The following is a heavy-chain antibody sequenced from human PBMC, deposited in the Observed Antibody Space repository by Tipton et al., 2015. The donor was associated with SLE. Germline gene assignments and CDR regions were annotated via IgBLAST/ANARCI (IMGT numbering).Heavy chain of an antibody. CDR1: GFTFSSYS. V-gene: IGHV3-30*02. CDR3: AKENDFWSGHYYFDY. D-gene: IGHD3-3*01. CDR2: IRYDGSNK. J-gene: IGHJ4*02. Sequence: SLRLSCAASGFTFSSYSMNWVRQAPGKGLEWVAFIRYDGSNKYYADSVKGRFTISRDNSKNTLYLQMNSLRAEDTAVYYCAKENDFWSGHYYFDYWGQGTLVTVSS.